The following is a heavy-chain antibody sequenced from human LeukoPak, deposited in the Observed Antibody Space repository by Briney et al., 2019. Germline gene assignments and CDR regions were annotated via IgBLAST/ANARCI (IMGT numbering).Heavy chain of an antibody. Sequence: SETLSLTCAVYGGSFSGYYWSWIRQPPGKGLEWIGEINHSGSTNYNPSLKSRVTISVDTSKNQFSLKLSSVTAADTAVYYCARGAKRGYSGYDYGYYYYMDVWGKGTTVTASS. CDR1: GGSFSGYY. CDR2: INHSGST. V-gene: IGHV4-34*01. J-gene: IGHJ6*03. D-gene: IGHD5-12*01. CDR3: ARGAKRGYSGYDYGYYYYMDV.